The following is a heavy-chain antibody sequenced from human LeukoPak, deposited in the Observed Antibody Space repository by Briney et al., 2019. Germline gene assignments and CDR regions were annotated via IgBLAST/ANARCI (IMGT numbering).Heavy chain of an antibody. Sequence: PGGSLRLSCAASGFTFSSYAMSWVRQAPGKGLEWVSAISGSGGSTYYADSVKGRFTISRHNSKNTLYLQMNSLRAEDTAVYYCARDQGADDYTFDYWGRGTLVTVSS. V-gene: IGHV3-23*01. CDR2: ISGSGGST. J-gene: IGHJ4*02. CDR1: GFTFSSYA. CDR3: ARDQGADDYTFDY. D-gene: IGHD5-24*01.